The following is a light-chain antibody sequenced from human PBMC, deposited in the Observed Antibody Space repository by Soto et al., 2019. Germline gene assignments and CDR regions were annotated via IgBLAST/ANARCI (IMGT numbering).Light chain of an antibody. V-gene: IGKV1-5*03. CDR2: KAS. Sequence: DIQMTQSPSTLSVSVGDRVTITCRASQSISSWLVWYQQKPGKAPKLLIYKASSLESGVPSRFSGSGSGTEFTLTISSLQPDDFATYYCQQYNSYPWTFGQGTKVDIK. CDR3: QQYNSYPWT. CDR1: QSISSW. J-gene: IGKJ1*01.